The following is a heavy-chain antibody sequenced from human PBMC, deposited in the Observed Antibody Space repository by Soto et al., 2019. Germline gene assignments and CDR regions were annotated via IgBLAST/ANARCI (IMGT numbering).Heavy chain of an antibody. J-gene: IGHJ6*02. D-gene: IGHD3-10*01. CDR3: ARDKERRFGELFPPPPGMDV. CDR1: GFTFSSYA. V-gene: IGHV3-30-3*01. Sequence: GSLRLSCAASGFTFSSYAMHWVRQAPGKGLEWVAVISYDGSNKYYADSVKGRFTISRDNSKNTLYLQMNSLRAEDTAVYYCARDKERRFGELFPPPPGMDVWGQGTTVTVSS. CDR2: ISYDGSNK.